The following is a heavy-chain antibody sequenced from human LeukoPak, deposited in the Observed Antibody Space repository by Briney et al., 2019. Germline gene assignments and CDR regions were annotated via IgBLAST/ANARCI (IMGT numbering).Heavy chain of an antibody. J-gene: IGHJ6*03. CDR1: GGSITRFY. CDR3: TRGSIAYYYMDV. V-gene: IGHV4-59*01. D-gene: IGHD3-22*01. Sequence: SETLSLTCTVSGGSITRFYWSWIRQPPGKGLEWIGSIYYSGSTYYNPSLKSRVTISVDTSKNQFSLKLSSVTAADTAVYYCTRGSIAYYYMDVWGKGTTVTISS. CDR2: IYYSGST.